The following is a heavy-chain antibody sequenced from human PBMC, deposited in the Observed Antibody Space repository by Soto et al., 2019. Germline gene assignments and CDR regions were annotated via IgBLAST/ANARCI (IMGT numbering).Heavy chain of an antibody. V-gene: IGHV3-7*01. D-gene: IGHD1-26*01. Sequence: EVQLVESGGDLVQPGGSLRLSCAASGFTFSSYWMSWVRQAPGKGLEWVANIKQDEGEKYYVDSVKGRFTISRDNAKNSLDLQMDSRRAEDTAVYYCARASRSLVREGIDYWGQGTVVIVSS. CDR3: ARASRSLVREGIDY. CDR1: GFTFSSYW. CDR2: IKQDEGEK. J-gene: IGHJ4*02.